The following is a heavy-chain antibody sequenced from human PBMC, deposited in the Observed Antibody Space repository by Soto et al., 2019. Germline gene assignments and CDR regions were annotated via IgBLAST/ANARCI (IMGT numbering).Heavy chain of an antibody. Sequence: GGSLRLSCAASGFTFSSYAMSWVRQAPGKGLEWVSAISGSGGSTYYADSVKGRFTISRDNSKNTLYLQMNSLRAEDTAVYYCAKDPDYGDYLGNFDYWGQGTLVTVSS. V-gene: IGHV3-23*01. CDR3: AKDPDYGDYLGNFDY. CDR2: ISGSGGST. J-gene: IGHJ4*02. CDR1: GFTFSSYA. D-gene: IGHD4-17*01.